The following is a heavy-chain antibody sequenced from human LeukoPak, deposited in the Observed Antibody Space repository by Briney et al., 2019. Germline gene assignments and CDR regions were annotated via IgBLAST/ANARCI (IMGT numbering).Heavy chain of an antibody. CDR1: GYTFTDYY. V-gene: IGHV1-2*02. CDR3: ARDLLFRYNRFDP. CDR2: INPYSGGT. D-gene: IGHD3-16*02. Sequence: ASVEVSCKASGYTFTDYYMHWVRQAPGQGLEWMGWINPYSGGTNYAQKFQGRVTMTRDTSISTAYMELSRLRSDDMAVYYCARDLLFRYNRFDPWGQGTLVTVSS. J-gene: IGHJ5*02.